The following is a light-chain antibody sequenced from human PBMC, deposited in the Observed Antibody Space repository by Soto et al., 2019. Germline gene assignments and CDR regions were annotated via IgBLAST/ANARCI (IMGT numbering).Light chain of an antibody. Sequence: EIVLTQSPGTLSLSPGERATLSCRASQSVGSSHLAWYQQKPGQAPSLLIYGTSSRATGIPDRFSGSGSGTDFTLTISRLEPEDFAVYYCQQYGSSTWTFGQGTKVDIK. CDR1: QSVGSSH. CDR3: QQYGSSTWT. V-gene: IGKV3-20*01. CDR2: GTS. J-gene: IGKJ1*01.